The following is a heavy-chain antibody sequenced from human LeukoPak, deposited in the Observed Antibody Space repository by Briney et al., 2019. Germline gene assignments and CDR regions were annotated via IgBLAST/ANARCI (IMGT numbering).Heavy chain of an antibody. D-gene: IGHD1-26*01. CDR3: ATGSIVYDF. Sequence: FQGRFTMTEDTSKDTAYMELNSLTSEDTAVYYCATGSIVYDFWGQGTLVTVSS. J-gene: IGHJ4*02. V-gene: IGHV1-24*01.